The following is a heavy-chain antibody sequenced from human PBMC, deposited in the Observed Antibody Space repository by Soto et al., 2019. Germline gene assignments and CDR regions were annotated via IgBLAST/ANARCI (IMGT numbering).Heavy chain of an antibody. CDR3: ARGSPGSSRILDY. J-gene: IGHJ4*02. Sequence: ASVKVSCKSSGNTFPNYAIHWVRQAPGQRLEWMGWINGNNGSTNYAQNFQGRVTLTRDTSISTAYMELSRLRSDDTAVYYCARGSPGSSRILDYWGQGTLVT. D-gene: IGHD2-2*01. CDR1: GNTFPNYA. CDR2: INGNNGST. V-gene: IGHV1-2*02.